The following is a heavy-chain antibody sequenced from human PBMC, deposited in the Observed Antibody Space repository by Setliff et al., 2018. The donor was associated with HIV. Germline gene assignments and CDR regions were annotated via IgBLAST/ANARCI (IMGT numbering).Heavy chain of an antibody. V-gene: IGHV4-59*12. CDR2: VYYTGST. CDR1: SDSIRFYY. CDR3: ARETALSIAVASKGYYYYGMDV. Sequence: SETLSLTCTVSSDSIRFYYWTWIRQPPGKGLEWIGNVYYTGSTNYNPSLKSRITISIDTSKSQFSLKLSSVTAADTAVYYCARETALSIAVASKGYYYYGMDVWGQGTTVTVSS. J-gene: IGHJ6*02. D-gene: IGHD6-19*01.